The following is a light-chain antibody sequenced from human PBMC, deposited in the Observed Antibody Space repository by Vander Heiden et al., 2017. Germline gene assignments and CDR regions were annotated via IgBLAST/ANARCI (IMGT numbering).Light chain of an antibody. J-gene: IGKJ4*01. CDR3: QQYDNLPLT. CDR1: QDISNY. CDR2: EAS. V-gene: IGKV1-33*01. Sequence: DIQMTQSPSSLSASVGDRVTITCQASQDISNYLNWYQQKPGKAPKLLIYEASNLETGVPSRFSGRGSGTDFTFTISRLQPEDIAKYYCQQYDNLPLTFGGGTKVEIK.